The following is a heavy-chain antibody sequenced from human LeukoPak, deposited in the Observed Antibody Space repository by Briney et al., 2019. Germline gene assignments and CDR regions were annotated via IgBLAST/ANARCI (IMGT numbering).Heavy chain of an antibody. Sequence: PSETLSLTCTVSGGSISSSSYYWGWIRQPPGKGLEWIGSIYYSGSTYYNPSLKSRVTISVDTSKNQFSLKLSSVTAADTAVYYCARGSRGDIFDYWGQGTLVAVSS. D-gene: IGHD3-10*01. CDR2: IYYSGST. CDR1: GGSISSSSYY. J-gene: IGHJ4*02. CDR3: ARGSRGDIFDY. V-gene: IGHV4-39*07.